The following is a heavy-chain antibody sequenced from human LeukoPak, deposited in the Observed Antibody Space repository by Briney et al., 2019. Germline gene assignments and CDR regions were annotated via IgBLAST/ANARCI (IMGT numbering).Heavy chain of an antibody. D-gene: IGHD5-18*01. CDR1: GYSISSGYY. V-gene: IGHV4-38-2*02. CDR2: IYHSGST. Sequence: SETLSLTCTVSGYSISSGYYWGWIRQPPGKGLEWIGSIYHSGSTYYNPSLKSRVTISVDTSKNQFSLKLSSVTAADTAVYYCARGVRQLWLPQMFDYWGQGTLVTVSS. J-gene: IGHJ4*02. CDR3: ARGVRQLWLPQMFDY.